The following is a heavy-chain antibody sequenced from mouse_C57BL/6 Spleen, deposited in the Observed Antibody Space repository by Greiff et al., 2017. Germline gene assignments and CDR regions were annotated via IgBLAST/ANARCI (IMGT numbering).Heavy chain of an antibody. V-gene: IGHV1-84*01. Sequence: LMESGPELVKPGASVKISCKASGYTFTDYYINWVKQRPGQGLEWIGWIYPGSGNTKYNEKFKGKATLTVDTSSSTAYMQLRSLTSEDSAVYFCARWGDGYYPYAMYYWGQGTSVTVSS. CDR1: GYTFTDYY. CDR2: IYPGSGNT. CDR3: ARWGDGYYPYAMYY. J-gene: IGHJ4*01. D-gene: IGHD2-3*01.